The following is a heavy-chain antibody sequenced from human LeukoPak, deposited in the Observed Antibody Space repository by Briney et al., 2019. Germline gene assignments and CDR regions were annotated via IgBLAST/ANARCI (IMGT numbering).Heavy chain of an antibody. CDR3: ARRITMIVVVQGRFDP. J-gene: IGHJ5*02. Sequence: SETLSLTCAVYGGSFSGYYWSWIRQPPGKGLEWIGEINHSGSINYNPSLKSRVTISVDTSKNQFSLKLSSVTAADTAVYYCARRITMIVVVQGRFDPWGQGTLVTVSS. CDR1: GGSFSGYY. CDR2: INHSGSI. D-gene: IGHD3-22*01. V-gene: IGHV4-34*01.